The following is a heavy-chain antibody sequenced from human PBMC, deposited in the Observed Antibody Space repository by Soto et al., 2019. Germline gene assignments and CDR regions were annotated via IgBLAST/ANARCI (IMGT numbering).Heavy chain of an antibody. V-gene: IGHV3-11*05. Sequence: QVQLVESGGGLVKPGGSLRLSCAASGFTFSDYYMTWIRQAPGKGLEWVSYISSSSSYTNDADSVKGRFTISRDNAKNSLYLQMNSLIAEATAVYYCARGHGTPYSDPYYFDYWGQGTLVTVSS. D-gene: IGHD1-7*01. CDR3: ARGHGTPYSDPYYFDY. CDR2: ISSSSSYT. J-gene: IGHJ4*02. CDR1: GFTFSDYY.